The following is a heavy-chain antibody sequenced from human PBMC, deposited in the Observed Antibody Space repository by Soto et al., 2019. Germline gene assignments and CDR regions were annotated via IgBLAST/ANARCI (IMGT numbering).Heavy chain of an antibody. V-gene: IGHV1-69*01. D-gene: IGHD3-3*01. CDR1: GGTFSSYA. CDR2: IIPIFGTA. Sequence: QVQLVQSGAEVKKPGSSVKVSCKASGGTFSSYAISWVRQAPGQGLEWVGGIIPIFGTANYAQKFQGRVTITADESKSTAYMELSSLRSEDTAVYYCARAVAAIWSGYPTNAFDIWGQGTMVTVSS. CDR3: ARAVAAIWSGYPTNAFDI. J-gene: IGHJ3*02.